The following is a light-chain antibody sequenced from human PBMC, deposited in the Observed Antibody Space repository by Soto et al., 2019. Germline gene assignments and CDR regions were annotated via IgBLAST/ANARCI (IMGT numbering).Light chain of an antibody. J-gene: IGKJ4*01. CDR3: QPRSNWPLT. Sequence: EIVLTQSPATLSLSPGERATLSCRASQSVSSYLAWYQQKPGRAPRLLIYDASNRATGIPARFSGSGSGTDFTLTISSLEPEDFAVYYCQPRSNWPLTFGGGTKVEIK. CDR2: DAS. V-gene: IGKV3-11*01. CDR1: QSVSSY.